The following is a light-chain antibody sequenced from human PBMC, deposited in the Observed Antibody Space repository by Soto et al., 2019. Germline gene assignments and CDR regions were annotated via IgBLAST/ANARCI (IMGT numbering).Light chain of an antibody. CDR3: QSYDSSLKYV. CDR1: SSNIGSYT. J-gene: IGLJ1*01. Sequence: QSVLTQPPSASGTPGQRVTISCSGCSSNIGSYTINWYQQLPGTAPKLLIYGNSNRPSGVPDRFSGSKSGTSASLAITGLQAEDEADYYCQSYDSSLKYVFGTGTKVTVL. CDR2: GNS. V-gene: IGLV1-40*01.